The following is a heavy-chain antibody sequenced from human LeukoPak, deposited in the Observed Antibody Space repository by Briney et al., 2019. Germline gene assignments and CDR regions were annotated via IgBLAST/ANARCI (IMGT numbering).Heavy chain of an antibody. CDR1: GFTFSSYG. J-gene: IGHJ3*02. V-gene: IGHV3-30*18. CDR3: ANIAVAELCAFDI. CDR2: ISYDGSNK. Sequence: PGRSLRLSCAASGFTFSSYGMHWVRQAPGKGLEWVAVISYDGSNKYYADSVKGRFTISRDNSKNTLYLQMNSLRAEDTAVYYCANIAVAELCAFDIWGQGTMVTVSS. D-gene: IGHD6-19*01.